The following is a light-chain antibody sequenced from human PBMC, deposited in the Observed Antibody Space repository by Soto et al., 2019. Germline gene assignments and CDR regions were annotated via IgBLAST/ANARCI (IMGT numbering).Light chain of an antibody. Sequence: QSALTQPASVSGSPGQSITISCTGTSSDVGGYNYVSWHQHHPGKAPKLMIYDVTNRPSGVSNRFSGSKSGNTASLTISGLQAEDEADYYCTSYTTSSPYLVFGGGTKLTVL. V-gene: IGLV2-14*03. CDR1: SSDVGGYNY. CDR3: TSYTTSSPYLV. CDR2: DVT. J-gene: IGLJ3*02.